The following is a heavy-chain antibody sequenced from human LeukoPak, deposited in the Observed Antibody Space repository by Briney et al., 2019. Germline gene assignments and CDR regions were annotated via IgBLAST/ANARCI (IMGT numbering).Heavy chain of an antibody. V-gene: IGHV3-30*18. CDR3: AKDRGYGSGSYLVNN. CDR2: ISYDGSNK. CDR1: GFTFSSYG. Sequence: GRSLRLSSAASGFTFSSYGMHWVRQAPGKGLEWVAVISYDGSNKYYADSVKGRFTISRDNSKNTLYLQMNSLRAEDTAVYYCAKDRGYGSGSYLVNNWGQGTLVTVSS. D-gene: IGHD3-10*01. J-gene: IGHJ4*02.